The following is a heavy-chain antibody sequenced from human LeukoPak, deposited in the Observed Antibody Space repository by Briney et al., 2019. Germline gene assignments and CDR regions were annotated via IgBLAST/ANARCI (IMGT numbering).Heavy chain of an antibody. V-gene: IGHV4-30-2*05. CDR2: IYHSGST. J-gene: IGHJ5*02. D-gene: IGHD3-22*01. CDR3: ARVSYYYDSSGYNQWFDP. CDR1: GGSISSGGYS. Sequence: SETLSLTCAVSGGSISSGGYSWSWIRQPPGKGLEWIGYIYHSGSTYYNPSLKSRVTISVDTSKNQFSLKLSSVTAADTAVYYCARVSYYYDSSGYNQWFDPWGQGTLVTVSS.